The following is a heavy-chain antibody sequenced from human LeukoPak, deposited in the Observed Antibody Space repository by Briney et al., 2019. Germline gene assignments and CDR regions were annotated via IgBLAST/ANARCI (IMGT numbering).Heavy chain of an antibody. D-gene: IGHD6-19*01. CDR2: IRYDGNNK. CDR1: GFSFSSYD. CDR3: SILAVASDFDY. J-gene: IGHJ4*02. Sequence: GGSLRLSCAASGFSFSSYDMHWVRQAPGKGLEGVAIIRYDGNNKYYVDSVKGRFTISRDNSQNTLYLQMNNLRVEDTAVYSCSILAVASDFDYWGQGTLVTVSS. V-gene: IGHV3-30*02.